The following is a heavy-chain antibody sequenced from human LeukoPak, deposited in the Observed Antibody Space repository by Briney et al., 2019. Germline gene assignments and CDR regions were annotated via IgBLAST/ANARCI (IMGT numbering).Heavy chain of an antibody. D-gene: IGHD2-21*01. J-gene: IGHJ4*02. Sequence: PGGSLRLSCVASGFAFSDYGMDWVRQAPGKGLEWVAVISPDGSRTYYADSVKGRFTISRDNAKNTPYLQMNSLRAEDTAVYYCARDTYFGFDYWGQGALVTVSS. CDR1: GFAFSDYG. V-gene: IGHV3-30*03. CDR2: ISPDGSRT. CDR3: ARDTYFGFDY.